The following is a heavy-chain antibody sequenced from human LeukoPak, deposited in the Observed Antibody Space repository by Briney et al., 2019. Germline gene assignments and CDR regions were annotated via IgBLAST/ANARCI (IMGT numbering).Heavy chain of an antibody. Sequence: GGSLRLSCAASGFTFRSDGMHWVRQAPGKGLQWVAVIWYDGSNKYYADSVKGRFTISRDNSKNTLYLQVNSLRAEDTAVYYCARDQGKGYYYYGMDVWGQGTTVTVSS. J-gene: IGHJ6*02. CDR3: ARDQGKGYYYYGMDV. V-gene: IGHV3-33*01. CDR2: IWYDGSNK. CDR1: GFTFRSDG.